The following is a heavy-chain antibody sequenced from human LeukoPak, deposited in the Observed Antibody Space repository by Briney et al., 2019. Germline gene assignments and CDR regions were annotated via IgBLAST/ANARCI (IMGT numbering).Heavy chain of an antibody. J-gene: IGHJ6*03. CDR2: INHSGST. Sequence: SETLSLTCAVYGGSFSGYYWSWIRQPPGKGLEWIGEINHSGSTNYNPSLKSRVTISVDTSKNQFSLKLSSVTAADTAVYYCARLPIAVAGTRSYYYYYMDVWGKGTTVTVSS. D-gene: IGHD6-19*01. CDR1: GGSFSGYY. CDR3: ARLPIAVAGTRSYYYYYMDV. V-gene: IGHV4-34*01.